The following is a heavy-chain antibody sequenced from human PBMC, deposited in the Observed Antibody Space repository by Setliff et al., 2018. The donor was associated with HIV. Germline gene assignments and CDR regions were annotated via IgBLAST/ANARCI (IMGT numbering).Heavy chain of an antibody. Sequence: PSETLSLTCTVSGGSIVRYYWTWIRQPPGKGLEWIGNMHYGGFFWYSPSLKSRVTISVDTSKNQFSLKLSSVTAADTAVYSCARRQSYYDILNGPAFDALDIWGQGTKVTVSS. D-gene: IGHD3-9*01. V-gene: IGHV4-59*08. CDR1: GGSIVRYY. J-gene: IGHJ3*02. CDR2: MHYGGFF. CDR3: ARRQSYYDILNGPAFDALDI.